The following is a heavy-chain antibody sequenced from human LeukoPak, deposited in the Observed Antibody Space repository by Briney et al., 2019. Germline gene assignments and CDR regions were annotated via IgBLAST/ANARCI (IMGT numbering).Heavy chain of an antibody. V-gene: IGHV4-39*01. CDR1: GGSISSNNYY. Sequence: PSETLSLTCTVSGGSISSNNYYWSWIRQPPGREMEWNASINYGGTTYYNPSLKSRVTISVDTSKNQFSLRLSSVTAADTALYLCARYVVSGAGKYYFDYWGQGSLVTVSS. J-gene: IGHJ4*02. D-gene: IGHD3-10*01. CDR3: ARYVVSGAGKYYFDY. CDR2: INYGGTT.